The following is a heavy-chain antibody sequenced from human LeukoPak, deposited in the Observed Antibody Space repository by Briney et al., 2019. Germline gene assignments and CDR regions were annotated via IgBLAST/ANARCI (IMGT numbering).Heavy chain of an antibody. CDR3: ARDHAEYYYDSSGLVPCLMDV. CDR2: INPSGGST. D-gene: IGHD3-22*01. Sequence: ASVKVSCKASGYTFTSYYMHWVRQAPGQGLEWMGIINPSGGSTSYRQKFQGRVIMTRDTSTSTVYMELSSLRSEDTAVYYCARDHAEYYYDSSGLVPCLMDVWGQGTTVTVSS. CDR1: GYTFTSYY. J-gene: IGHJ6*02. V-gene: IGHV1-46*01.